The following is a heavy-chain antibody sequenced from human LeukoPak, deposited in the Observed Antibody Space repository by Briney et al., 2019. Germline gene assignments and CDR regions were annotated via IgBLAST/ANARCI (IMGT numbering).Heavy chain of an antibody. Sequence: GGSLRLSCAASGFTFSSSGMHWVRQAPGKGLEWVAFIRYDGSNKYYADSVKGRFTISRGNSKNTLYLQMNSLRADDTAVYYCAKSVAGINWFDPWGQGTLVTVSS. CDR1: GFTFSSSG. D-gene: IGHD6-19*01. J-gene: IGHJ5*02. CDR2: IRYDGSNK. CDR3: AKSVAGINWFDP. V-gene: IGHV3-30*02.